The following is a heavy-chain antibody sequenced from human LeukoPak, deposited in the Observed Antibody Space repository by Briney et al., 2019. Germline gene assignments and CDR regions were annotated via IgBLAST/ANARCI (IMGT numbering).Heavy chain of an antibody. D-gene: IGHD2-15*01. Sequence: ASVKVSCKASGYTFTGYYMHWVRQAPGQGLEWMGWINPNSGGTNYAQKFQGRVTMTRDTSISTAYMELSRLRSDDTAVYYCARDPLGYCSGGSCYTLPIYDYWGQGTLVTVSS. CDR1: GYTFTGYY. J-gene: IGHJ4*02. CDR3: ARDPLGYCSGGSCYTLPIYDY. V-gene: IGHV1-2*02. CDR2: INPNSGGT.